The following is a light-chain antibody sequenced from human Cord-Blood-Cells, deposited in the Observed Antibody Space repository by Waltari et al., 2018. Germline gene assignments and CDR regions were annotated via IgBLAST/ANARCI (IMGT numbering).Light chain of an antibody. V-gene: IGKV3-11*01. CDR2: DAS. Sequence: EIVLTQSPATVSSSPGDRATLSCRASQSVSSDLAWYQQKPGQAPRLLIYDASNRATGIPARFSGSGSGTDFTLTISSLEPEDFAVYYCQQRSNWTWTFGQGTKVEIK. J-gene: IGKJ1*01. CDR3: QQRSNWTWT. CDR1: QSVSSD.